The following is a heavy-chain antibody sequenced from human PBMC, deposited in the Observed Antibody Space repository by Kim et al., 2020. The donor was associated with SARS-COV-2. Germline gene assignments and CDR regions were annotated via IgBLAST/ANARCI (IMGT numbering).Heavy chain of an antibody. Sequence: GGSLRLSCAASGFTFSRYGMHWVRQAQGKGLEWVAVIWSDGSKENYGDSVKGRFTTSRDNPKKTLYLDMTNLEAEARAVNYFRGVGIIGFNDA. D-gene: IGHD1-20*01. J-gene: IGHJ3*01. CDR2: IWSDGSKE. V-gene: IGHV3-33*01. CDR1: GFTFSRYG. CDR3: RGVGIIGFNDA.